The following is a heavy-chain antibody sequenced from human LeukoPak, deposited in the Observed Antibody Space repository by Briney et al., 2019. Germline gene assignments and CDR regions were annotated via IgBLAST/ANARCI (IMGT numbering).Heavy chain of an antibody. V-gene: IGHV3-66*04. Sequence: GGSLRLSCAASGFTVRRSYLSWVRQAPGKGPECVSVIYSGGSTYYADSVKGRFTISRDNSKNTLYLQMNSLRAEDTAVYYCARQPLVDRSVTVVAPQTPFDYWGQGTLVTVSS. CDR1: GFTVRRSY. CDR2: IYSGGST. J-gene: IGHJ4*02. CDR3: ARQPLVDRSVTVVAPQTPFDY. D-gene: IGHD2-2*01.